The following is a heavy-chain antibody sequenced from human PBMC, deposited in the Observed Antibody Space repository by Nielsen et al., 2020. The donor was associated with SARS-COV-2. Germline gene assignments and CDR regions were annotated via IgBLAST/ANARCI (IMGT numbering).Heavy chain of an antibody. V-gene: IGHV3-9*01. D-gene: IGHD3-16*01. CDR2: ISWNSGSI. CDR1: GFTFDDYA. J-gene: IGHJ3*02. Sequence: SLKISCAASGFTFDDYAMHWVRQAPGKGLEWVSGISWNSGSIGYADSVKGRFTISRDNAKNSLYLQMNSLRAEDTALYYCAKATLYRPGAFGIWGQGTMVTVSS. CDR3: AKATLYRPGAFGI.